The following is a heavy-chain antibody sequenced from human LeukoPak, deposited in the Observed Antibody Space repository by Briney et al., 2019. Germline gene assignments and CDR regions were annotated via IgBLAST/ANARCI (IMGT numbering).Heavy chain of an antibody. CDR1: GFTFGDYA. CDR2: IRSKAYGGTT. Sequence: GGSLRLSCTASGFTFGDYAMSWVRQAPGKGLEWVGFIRSKAYGGTTEYAASVKGRFTISRDDSKSIAYLQMNSLKTVDTAVYYCTRDGTDYVWGSYRPLGDYWGRGTLVTVSS. V-gene: IGHV3-49*04. J-gene: IGHJ4*02. CDR3: TRDGTDYVWGSYRPLGDY. D-gene: IGHD3-16*02.